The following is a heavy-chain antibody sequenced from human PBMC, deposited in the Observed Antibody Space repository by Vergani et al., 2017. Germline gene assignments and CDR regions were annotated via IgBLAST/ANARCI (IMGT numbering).Heavy chain of an antibody. D-gene: IGHD3-10*01. V-gene: IGHV4-61*02. CDR2: MHTTGTT. J-gene: IGHJ5*01. Sequence: QVQLQESGPGLVKASQTLSLTCSVSGGSISSGSYYWSWIRQPAGKGLEWIGRMHTTGTTNYNPSLKSRATISVDTSKNQFSLNLSSVTAADTAVYYCARHRAWFGELGGLFDPCGQGTLVTVSS. CDR1: GGSISSGSYY. CDR3: ARHRAWFGELGGLFDP.